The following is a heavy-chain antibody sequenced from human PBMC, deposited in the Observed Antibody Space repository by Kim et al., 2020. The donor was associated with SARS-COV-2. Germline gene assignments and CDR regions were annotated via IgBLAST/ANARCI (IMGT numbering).Heavy chain of an antibody. V-gene: IGHV3-53*01. J-gene: IGHJ4*02. CDR1: GFTVSSNY. Sequence: GGSLRLSCAASGFTVSSNYMSWVRQAPGKGLEWVSVIYSGGSTYYADSLKGRFTISRDNSKNTLYLQMNSLRAEDTAVYYCARAYGDYSTYYFDYWGQGTLVTVSS. CDR3: ARAYGDYSTYYFDY. D-gene: IGHD4-17*01. CDR2: IYSGGST.